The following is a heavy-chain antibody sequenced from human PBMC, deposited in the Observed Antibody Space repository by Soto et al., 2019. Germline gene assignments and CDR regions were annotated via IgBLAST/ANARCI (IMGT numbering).Heavy chain of an antibody. V-gene: IGHV3-21*04. CDR1: GFTFSSYS. J-gene: IGHJ6*02. CDR3: AKWGVAAAGRRLDV. Sequence: GGSLRLSCAASGFTFSSYSMNWVRQAPGKGLEWVSSISSSSSYIYYADSVKGRFTISRDNAKNSLYLQMNSLRAEDTAVYYCAKWGVAAAGRRLDVWGQGTTVTVSS. D-gene: IGHD6-13*01. CDR2: ISSSSSYI.